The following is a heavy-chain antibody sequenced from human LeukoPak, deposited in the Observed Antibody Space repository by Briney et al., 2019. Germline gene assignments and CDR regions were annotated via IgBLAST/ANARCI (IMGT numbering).Heavy chain of an antibody. D-gene: IGHD6-13*01. V-gene: IGHV3-21*01. Sequence: GGSLRLSCAASGFTSSSYSMNWVRQAPGKGLEWVSSISSSSSYIYYADSVKGRFTISRDNAKNSLYLQMNSLRAEDTAAYYCARVSSGTPPSVDYWGQGTLVTVSS. CDR2: ISSSSSYI. CDR3: ARVSSGTPPSVDY. J-gene: IGHJ4*02. CDR1: GFTSSSYS.